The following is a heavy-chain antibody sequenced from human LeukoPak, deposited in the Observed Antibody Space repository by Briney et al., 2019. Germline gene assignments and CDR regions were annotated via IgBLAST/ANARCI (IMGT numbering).Heavy chain of an antibody. D-gene: IGHD3-10*01. Sequence: GGSLRLSCAASGFTFSTYAMSWVRLAPGKGLEWVSGISGSGGSTYYADSVKGRFTSSRDNSNNTLYVQMNSLRVEDTAVYYCAKSGGLSGSGRLAMDVWGQGTTVAVSS. CDR3: AKSGGLSGSGRLAMDV. CDR2: ISGSGGST. CDR1: GFTFSTYA. V-gene: IGHV3-23*01. J-gene: IGHJ6*02.